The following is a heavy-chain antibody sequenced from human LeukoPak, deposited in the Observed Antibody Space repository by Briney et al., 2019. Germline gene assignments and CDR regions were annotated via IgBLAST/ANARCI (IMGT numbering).Heavy chain of an antibody. CDR1: GYTFTSYG. D-gene: IGHD3-22*01. CDR2: ISAYNGNT. V-gene: IGHV1-18*01. J-gene: IGHJ4*02. Sequence: ASVKVSCKASGYTFTSYGISWVRQAPGQGLEWMGWISAYNGNTNYAQKLQGRVTMTTDTSTSTAYMELRSLRSDDTAVYYCARAPPRITMIGIGDYWGQGTLVTVS. CDR3: ARAPPRITMIGIGDY.